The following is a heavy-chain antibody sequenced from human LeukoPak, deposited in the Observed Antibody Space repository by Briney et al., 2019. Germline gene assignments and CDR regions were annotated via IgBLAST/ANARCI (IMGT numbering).Heavy chain of an antibody. V-gene: IGHV4-39*01. D-gene: IGHD1-1*01. Sequence: SETLSLTCTVSGGSISSGGYYWGWIRQPPGKGLEWIGSIYYSGSTYYNPSLKSRVTISVDTSKNQFSLKLSSVTAADTAVYFCASPTDYFDYWGQGTLVTVSS. CDR1: GGSISSGGYY. CDR2: IYYSGST. CDR3: ASPTDYFDY. J-gene: IGHJ4*02.